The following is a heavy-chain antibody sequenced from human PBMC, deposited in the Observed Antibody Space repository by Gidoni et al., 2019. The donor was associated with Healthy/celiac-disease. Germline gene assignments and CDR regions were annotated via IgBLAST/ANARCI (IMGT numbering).Heavy chain of an antibody. V-gene: IGHV4-34*01. J-gene: IGHJ6*04. Sequence: QVQLQQWGAGLLKPSETLSLTCAVYGGSFRGYSWSWIRQPPGQRLEWIGEINHSGSTNYNPSLKSRVTISVDTSKNQFSLKLSSVTAADTAVYYCARGVVVPAAPRGGYYGMDVWGKGTTVTVSS. CDR2: INHSGST. CDR3: ARGVVVPAAPRGGYYGMDV. D-gene: IGHD2-2*01. CDR1: GGSFRGYS.